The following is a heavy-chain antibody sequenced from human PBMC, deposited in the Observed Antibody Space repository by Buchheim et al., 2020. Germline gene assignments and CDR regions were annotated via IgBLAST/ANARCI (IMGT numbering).Heavy chain of an antibody. CDR1: GFTFSSYA. Sequence: QVQLVESGGGVVQPGRSLRLSCAASGFTFSSYAMHWVRQAPGKGLEWVAVISYDGSNKYYADSVKGRFTISRDNSKNTLYLQMNSLSAEHTAVYYCAREGGNWTLDYWIQGT. CDR2: ISYDGSNK. J-gene: IGHJ4*02. D-gene: IGHD1-20*01. CDR3: AREGGNWTLDY. V-gene: IGHV3-30*04.